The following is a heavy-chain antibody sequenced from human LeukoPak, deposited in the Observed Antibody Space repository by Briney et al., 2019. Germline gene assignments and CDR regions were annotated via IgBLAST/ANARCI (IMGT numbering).Heavy chain of an antibody. CDR3: ARELSGFQL. CDR2: IYTSGST. Sequence: PSETLSLTCTVSGGSISSGSYYWSWIWQPAGKGLEWIGRIYTSGSTNYNPSLKSRVTISVDTSKNQFSLNLSSVTAADTAVYYCARELSGFQLWSQGTLVTVSS. J-gene: IGHJ4*02. V-gene: IGHV4-61*02. D-gene: IGHD3-22*01. CDR1: GGSISSGSYY.